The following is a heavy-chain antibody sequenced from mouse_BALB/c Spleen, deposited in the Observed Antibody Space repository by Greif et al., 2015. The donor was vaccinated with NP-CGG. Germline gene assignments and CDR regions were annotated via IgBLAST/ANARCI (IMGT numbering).Heavy chain of an antibody. J-gene: IGHJ1*01. CDR1: GFTFTDYY. D-gene: IGHD2-1*01. V-gene: IGHV7-3*02. CDR2: IRNKANGYTT. Sequence: EVKVVESGGGLVQPGGSLRLSCATSGFTFTDYYMSWVRQPPGKALEWLGFIRNKANGYTTEYSASVKGRFTISRDNSQSILYLQMNTLRAEDSATYYCARDYYGNCGWYFDVWGAGTTVTVSS. CDR3: ARDYYGNCGWYFDV.